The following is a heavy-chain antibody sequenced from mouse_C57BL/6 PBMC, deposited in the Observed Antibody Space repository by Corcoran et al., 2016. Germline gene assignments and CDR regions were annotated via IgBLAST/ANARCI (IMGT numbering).Heavy chain of an antibody. CDR2: INTYSGVP. V-gene: IGHV9-3*01. CDR3: ARDGWYFDV. J-gene: IGHJ1*03. Sequence: QIQLVQSGPELKKPGETVKISCKASGYTFTTYGMSWVKQAPGKGLKWMGWINTYSGVPTYADDFKGRFAFSLETSASTAYLQINNLKNEDTATYFGARDGWYFDVWGTGTTVTVSS. CDR1: GYTFTTYG.